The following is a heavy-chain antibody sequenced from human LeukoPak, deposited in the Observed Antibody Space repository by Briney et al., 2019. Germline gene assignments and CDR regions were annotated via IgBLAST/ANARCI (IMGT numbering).Heavy chain of an antibody. CDR1: NDSISSGAYY. J-gene: IGHJ6*03. V-gene: IGHV4-61*02. Sequence: PSETLSLTCTVSNDSISSGAYYWSWIRQPPGKGLEWIGRIYTSGSTNYNPSLKSRVTMSVDTSKNQFSLKLSSVTAADTAVYYCARDGVVPERRPYYYYMDVWGKGTTVTVSS. CDR3: ARDGVVPERRPYYYYMDV. CDR2: IYTSGST. D-gene: IGHD2-2*01.